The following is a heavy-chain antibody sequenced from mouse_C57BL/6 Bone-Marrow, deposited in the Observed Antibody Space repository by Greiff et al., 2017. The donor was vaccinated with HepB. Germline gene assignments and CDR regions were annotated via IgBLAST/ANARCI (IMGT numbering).Heavy chain of an antibody. D-gene: IGHD1-1*01. J-gene: IGHJ1*03. CDR2: IDPANGNT. V-gene: IGHV14-3*01. CDR1: GFNIKNTY. CDR3: APPHYYGSSYWYFDV. Sequence: EVQLVESVAELVRPGASVKLSCTASGFNIKNTYMHWVKQRPEQGLEWIGRIDPANGNTKYAPKFQGKATITADTSSNTAYLQLSSLTSEDTAIYYCAPPHYYGSSYWYFDVWGTGTTVTVSS.